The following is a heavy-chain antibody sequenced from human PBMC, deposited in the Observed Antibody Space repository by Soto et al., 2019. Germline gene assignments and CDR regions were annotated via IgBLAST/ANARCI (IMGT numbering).Heavy chain of an antibody. J-gene: IGHJ4*02. Sequence: ASVKVSCKASGYTFTGYYMHWVRQAPGQGLEWMGWINPNSGGTNYAQKFQGWVTMTRDTSISTAYMELSRLRSDDTAVYYCARGDASSTSCFDYWGQGTLVTVSS. CDR1: GYTFTGYY. CDR3: ARGDASSTSCFDY. D-gene: IGHD2-2*01. V-gene: IGHV1-2*04. CDR2: INPNSGGT.